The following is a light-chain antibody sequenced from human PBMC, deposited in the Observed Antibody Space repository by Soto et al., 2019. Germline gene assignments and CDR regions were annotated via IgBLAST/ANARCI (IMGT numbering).Light chain of an antibody. CDR2: DAS. J-gene: IGKJ5*01. CDR3: QQRSDWPPIT. CDR1: LSVSSN. Sequence: EIVMTHSPATLSVSAGERATLSCRASLSVSSNLARYQQKPGQAPRLLIYDASNRATGIPARFSGSGSGTDFTLTISSLEPEDFAVYYCQQRSDWPPITFGQGTRLEI. V-gene: IGKV3-11*01.